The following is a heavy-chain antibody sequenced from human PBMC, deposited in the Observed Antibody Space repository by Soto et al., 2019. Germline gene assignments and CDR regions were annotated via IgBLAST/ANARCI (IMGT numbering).Heavy chain of an antibody. J-gene: IGHJ6*02. D-gene: IGHD3-10*01. CDR1: GGSFSGYY. CDR3: ARTLLWFGELFYTGWYYGMDV. V-gene: IGHV4-34*01. CDR2: INHSGST. Sequence: TSETLSLTCAVYGGSFSGYYWSWIRQPPGKGLEWIGEINHSGSTNYNPSLKSRVTISVDTSKNQFSLKLSSVTAADTAVYYCARTLLWFGELFYTGWYYGMDVWGQGTTVTVSS.